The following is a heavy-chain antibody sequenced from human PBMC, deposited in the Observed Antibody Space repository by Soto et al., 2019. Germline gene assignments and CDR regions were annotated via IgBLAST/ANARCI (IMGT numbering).Heavy chain of an antibody. J-gene: IGHJ4*02. D-gene: IGHD5-12*01. V-gene: IGHV4-31*01. CDR1: GGSISSGGYY. CDR2: IYYSGST. Sequence: QVQLQESGPGLVKPSQTLSLTCTVSGGSISSGGYYWSWIRQHPGKGLEWIGYIYYSGSTYYNPSHTSPVTISVDTSRGQFSLKLVSVTAADTAVYYCARGRYSGSPVLGYWGQGTLVTVSS. CDR3: ARGRYSGSPVLGY.